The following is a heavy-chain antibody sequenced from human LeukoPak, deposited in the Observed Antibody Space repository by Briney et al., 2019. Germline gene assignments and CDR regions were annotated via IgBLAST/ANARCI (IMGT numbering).Heavy chain of an antibody. V-gene: IGHV1-46*01. CDR2: INPSGGST. J-gene: IGHJ3*02. CDR3: ARDRGGTAFDI. CDR1: GYTFTGYY. Sequence: ASVKVSCKASGYTFTGYYMHWVRQAPGQGLEWMGIINPSGGSTSYAQKFQGRVTMTRDMSTSTVYMELSSLRSEDTAVYYCARDRGGTAFDIWGQGTMVTVSS.